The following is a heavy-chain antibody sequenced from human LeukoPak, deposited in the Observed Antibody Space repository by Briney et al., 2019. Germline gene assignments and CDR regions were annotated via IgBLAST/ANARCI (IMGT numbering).Heavy chain of an antibody. D-gene: IGHD4-11*01. CDR1: RFTFSSYG. CDR3: AKDPFDYSNYPHTAGFDY. V-gene: IGHV3-30*18. CDR2: ISYDGSIK. J-gene: IGHJ4*02. Sequence: GRSLRLSCAASRFTFSSYGMHWVRQAPGKGLECVAVISYDGSIKYYADSVKGRFTISRDNSKNTLYLQINSLRTEDTAVYYCAKDPFDYSNYPHTAGFDYWGQGTLVTVSS.